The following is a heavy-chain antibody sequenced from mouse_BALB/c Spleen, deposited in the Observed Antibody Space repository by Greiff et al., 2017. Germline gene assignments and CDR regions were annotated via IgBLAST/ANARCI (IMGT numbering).Heavy chain of an antibody. V-gene: IGHV1S137*01. J-gene: IGHJ2*01. CDR2: ISTYYGDA. CDR1: GYTFTDYA. CDR3: ARSPRTGYFDY. Sequence: VQLQQSGAELVRPGVSVKISCKGSGYTFTDYAMHWVKQSHAKSLEWIGVISTYYGDASYNQKFKGKATMTVDKSSSTAYIELARLTSEDSAIYYCARSPRTGYFDYGGQGTTLTVSS.